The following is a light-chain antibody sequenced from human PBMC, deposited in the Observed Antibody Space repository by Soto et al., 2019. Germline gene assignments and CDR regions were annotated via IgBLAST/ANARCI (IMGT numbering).Light chain of an antibody. CDR2: GAS. CDR1: QSVSSSY. CDR3: QQYGSSPWT. Sequence: IVLTHSPGTLSLSPGERATLSCRASQSVSSSYLAWYQQKPGQAPRPLIYGASSRATGIPDRFSGSGSGTDFTLTISRLEPEDFAVYYCQQYGSSPWTFGQGTKV. J-gene: IGKJ1*01. V-gene: IGKV3-20*01.